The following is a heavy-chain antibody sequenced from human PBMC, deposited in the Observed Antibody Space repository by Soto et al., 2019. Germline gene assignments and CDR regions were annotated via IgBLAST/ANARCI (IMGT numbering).Heavy chain of an antibody. CDR1: GFNFGSYA. V-gene: IGHV3-23*01. J-gene: IGHJ4*02. CDR3: ARALITETPFDY. CDR2: SSPSGATT. D-gene: IGHD1-7*01. Sequence: HPGGSLRLSCVASGFNFGSYAMNWVRLAPGRGLEWVSTSSPSGATTYYTDSVKGRFTISRDSSKNTLYLQMNSLRVEDTAVYYCARALITETPFDYWGQGTLVTVSS.